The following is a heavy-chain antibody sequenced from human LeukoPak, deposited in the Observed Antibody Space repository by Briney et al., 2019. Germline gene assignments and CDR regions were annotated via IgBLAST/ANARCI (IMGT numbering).Heavy chain of an antibody. Sequence: GASVKVSCKASGYTFTGYYMHWVRQAPGQGLEWMGWINPNSGGTNYAQRFQGRVTMTRDTSISTAYMELSRLRSDDTAVYYCARKCYDCTNFDYWGQGTLVTVSS. CDR1: GYTFTGYY. CDR2: INPNSGGT. CDR3: ARKCYDCTNFDY. V-gene: IGHV1-2*02. J-gene: IGHJ4*02. D-gene: IGHD5-12*01.